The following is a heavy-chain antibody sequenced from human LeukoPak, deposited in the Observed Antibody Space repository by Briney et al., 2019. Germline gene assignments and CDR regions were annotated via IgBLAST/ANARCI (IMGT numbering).Heavy chain of an antibody. CDR3: ARGDVWFDP. CDR1: GYTFTSYG. J-gene: IGHJ5*02. CDR2: MNPNSGNT. Sequence: GASVKVSCKASGYTFTSYGISWVRQAPGQGLEWMGWMNPNSGNTGYAQKFQGRVTMTRNTSISTAYMELSSLRSEDTAVYYCARGDVWFDPWGQGTLVTVSS. V-gene: IGHV1-8*02.